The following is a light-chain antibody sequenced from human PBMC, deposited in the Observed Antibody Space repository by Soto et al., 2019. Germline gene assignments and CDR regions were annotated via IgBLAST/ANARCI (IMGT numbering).Light chain of an antibody. CDR1: QTISSY. V-gene: IGKV3-11*01. CDR3: QQYNNWPPKT. J-gene: IGKJ1*01. Sequence: EIVLTQSPATLSSSPVERATLSCRASQTISSYLAWYQQKPGQAPRLLMYDASNRATGIPARFSGSGSGTDFTLTIRSLQSEDFAVYYCQQYNNWPPKTFGQGNKGDIK. CDR2: DAS.